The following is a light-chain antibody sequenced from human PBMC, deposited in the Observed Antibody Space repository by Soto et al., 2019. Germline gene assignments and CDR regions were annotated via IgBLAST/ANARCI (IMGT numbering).Light chain of an antibody. CDR3: QQRSNWLFT. J-gene: IGKJ3*01. V-gene: IGKV3-11*01. Sequence: EIVLTQSPATLSLSPGERATLSCRASQSVSSYLAWYQQTPGQAPRLLIYDASNRATGIPARFSGSGSGTDFTLTISSLEPEDFVVYYCQQRSNWLFTFGPGTKVDIK. CDR2: DAS. CDR1: QSVSSY.